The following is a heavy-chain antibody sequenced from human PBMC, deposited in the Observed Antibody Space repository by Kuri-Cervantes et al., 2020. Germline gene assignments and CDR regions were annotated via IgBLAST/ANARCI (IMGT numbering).Heavy chain of an antibody. D-gene: IGHD1-14*01. CDR1: GYTFISYG. CDR3: ARGPEPYWYFDL. CDR2: IIPIFGTA. J-gene: IGHJ2*01. V-gene: IGHV1-69*05. Sequence: SVKVSCKASGYTFISYGISWVRQAPGQGLEWMGGIIPIFGTANYAQKFQGRVTITTDESTSTAYMELSSLRSEDTAVYYCARGPEPYWYFDLWGRGTLVTVSS.